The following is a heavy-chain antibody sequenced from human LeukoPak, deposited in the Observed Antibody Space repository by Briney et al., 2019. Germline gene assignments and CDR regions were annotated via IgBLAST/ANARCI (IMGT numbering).Heavy chain of an antibody. CDR3: ARVIGSGWYEDY. CDR1: GGSVTDYY. D-gene: IGHD6-19*01. V-gene: IGHV4-39*07. Sequence: PSETLSLTCTVSGGSVTDYYWSWIRQPPGKGLEWIGSIYYSGSTYYNPSLKSRVTISVDTSKNQFSLKLSSVTAADTAVYYCARVIGSGWYEDYWGQGTLVTVSS. J-gene: IGHJ4*02. CDR2: IYYSGST.